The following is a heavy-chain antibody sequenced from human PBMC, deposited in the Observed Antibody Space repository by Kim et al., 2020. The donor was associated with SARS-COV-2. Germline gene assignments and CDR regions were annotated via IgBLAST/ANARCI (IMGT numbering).Heavy chain of an antibody. Sequence: VKGRFTISRDNTKNTLYLQMNSLRAEDTAVYYCAKDRRYYYDSSGYPPLYWGQGTLVTVSS. V-gene: IGHV3-23*01. J-gene: IGHJ4*02. D-gene: IGHD3-22*01. CDR3: AKDRRYYYDSSGYPPLY.